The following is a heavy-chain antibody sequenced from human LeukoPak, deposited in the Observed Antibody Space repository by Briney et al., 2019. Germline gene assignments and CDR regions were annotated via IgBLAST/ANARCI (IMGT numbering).Heavy chain of an antibody. CDR1: GSSISSGNYY. D-gene: IGHD6-6*01. V-gene: IGHV4-61*02. CDR3: ARNIPARPQDY. Sequence: SQTLSLTCTVSGSSISSGNYYWSWIRQPAGKGLEWIGRIYTSGSTNYNPSLKSRVTISVDTSKNQLSLKLSSVTAADTAVYYCARNIPARPQDYWGQGTLVTVSS. J-gene: IGHJ4*02. CDR2: IYTSGST.